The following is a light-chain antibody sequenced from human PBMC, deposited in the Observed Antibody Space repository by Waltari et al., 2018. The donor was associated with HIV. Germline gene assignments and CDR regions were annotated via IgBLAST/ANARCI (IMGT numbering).Light chain of an antibody. CDR2: NDD. CDR1: SSNIGSNT. V-gene: IGLV1-44*01. CDR3: AAWDDSLIGSV. J-gene: IGLJ1*01. Sequence: QSVLTQPPSASGTPGQRVTISCSGSSSNIGSNTVNWYQQLPGAAPKLLIYNDDQRPSGVPERVSGSKSGTSASLAISGLQSEDEADYYCAAWDDSLIGSVFGTGTKITVL.